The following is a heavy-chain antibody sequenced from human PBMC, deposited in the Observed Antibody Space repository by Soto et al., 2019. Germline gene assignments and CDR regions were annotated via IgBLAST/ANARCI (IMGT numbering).Heavy chain of an antibody. D-gene: IGHD3-9*01. J-gene: IGHJ6*02. CDR2: IIPIFGTA. Sequence: GAPVKVSCKASGGTFSSYAISWVRQDPGKGLEWMGGIIPIFGTANYAQKFQGRVTITADKSTSTAYMELSSLRSEDTAVYYCASADWPNPEPYYYYGMDVWGQGTTVTVSS. CDR1: GGTFSSYA. CDR3: ASADWPNPEPYYYYGMDV. V-gene: IGHV1-69*06.